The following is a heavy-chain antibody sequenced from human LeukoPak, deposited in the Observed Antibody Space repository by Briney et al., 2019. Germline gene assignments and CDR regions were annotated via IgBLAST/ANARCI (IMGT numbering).Heavy chain of an antibody. Sequence: SGXXXXSSSYYWGWIRQPPGKGLEWIGSIYYSGSTYYNPSLKSRVTISVDTSKNQFSLKLSSVTAADTAVYYCARVRGYQPLLDYFDYWGQGTLVTVSS. CDR2: IYYSGST. V-gene: IGHV4-39*07. D-gene: IGHD2-2*01. CDR1: GXXXXSSSYY. J-gene: IGHJ4*02. CDR3: ARVRGYQPLLDYFDY.